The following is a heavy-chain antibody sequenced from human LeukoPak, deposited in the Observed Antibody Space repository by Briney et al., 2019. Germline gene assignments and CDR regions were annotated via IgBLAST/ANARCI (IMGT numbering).Heavy chain of an antibody. CDR1: GFSSSTYA. V-gene: IGHV3-21*01. CDR3: ARDLMRFLEWVN. Sequence: GESLRLSCVASGFSSSTYAMNWVRQAPGKGPEWVSYVSSASSHVYYADSVRGRFIISRDNAKNSLYLQMNSLRAEDTAVYYCARDLMRFLEWVNWGQGTLVTVSS. J-gene: IGHJ4*02. CDR2: VSSASSHV. D-gene: IGHD3-3*01.